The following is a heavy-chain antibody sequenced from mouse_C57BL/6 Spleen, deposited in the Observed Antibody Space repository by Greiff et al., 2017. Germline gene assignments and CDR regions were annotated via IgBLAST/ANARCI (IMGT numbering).Heavy chain of an antibody. CDR3: ARSYDYDESGFAY. V-gene: IGHV1-55*01. J-gene: IGHJ3*01. D-gene: IGHD2-4*01. Sequence: QVQLQQPGAELVKPGASVKMSCKASGYTFTSYWITWVKQRPGQGLEWIGDIYPGSGRTNYNEKFKSKATLTVDTSSSTAYMQLSSLTSEYSAVYYCARSYDYDESGFAYWGQGTLVTVSA. CDR1: GYTFTSYW. CDR2: IYPGSGRT.